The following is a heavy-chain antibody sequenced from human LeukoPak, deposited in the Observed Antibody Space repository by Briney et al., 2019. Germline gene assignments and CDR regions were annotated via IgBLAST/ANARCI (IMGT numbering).Heavy chain of an antibody. CDR1: GFTFSSYP. CDR3: ATRPLMPPRFDY. D-gene: IGHD2-2*01. Sequence: PGGSLRLSCAASGFTFSSYPMSWFRQSPTKGLQWVSAISGGGGSAYYADSVKGRFTISRDNSKSTLFLQMNSLRAEDTAIYYCATRPLMPPRFDYWGQGTLVTVSS. CDR2: ISGGGGSA. J-gene: IGHJ4*02. V-gene: IGHV3-23*01.